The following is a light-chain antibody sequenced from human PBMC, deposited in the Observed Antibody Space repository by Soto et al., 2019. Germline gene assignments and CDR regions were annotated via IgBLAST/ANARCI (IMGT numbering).Light chain of an antibody. CDR1: QSISDT. Sequence: EIVMTHSPATLSVSPGGRATLSCRASQSISDTLAWYQQKPGQAPRLLIHGASTRAPGFPARFSGSGSGTELTVRVSSLQSEDFEVYYCQQYDNWQWTVGQGTKADIK. V-gene: IGKV3-15*01. J-gene: IGKJ1*01. CDR2: GAS. CDR3: QQYDNWQWT.